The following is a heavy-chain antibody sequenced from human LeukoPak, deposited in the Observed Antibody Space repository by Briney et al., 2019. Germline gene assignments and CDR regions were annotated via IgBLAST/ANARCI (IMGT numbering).Heavy chain of an antibody. CDR3: ARGGPYYYDSSGTPY. CDR1: GYTFTIYG. J-gene: IGHJ4*02. CDR2: ISAYNGNT. V-gene: IGHV1-18*01. D-gene: IGHD3-22*01. Sequence: ASVKVSCKASGYTFTIYGISWVRQAPGQGLEWMGWISAYNGNTNYAQKLQGRVTMTTDTSTSTAYMELRSLRSDDTAVYYCARGGPYYYDSSGTPYWGQGTLVTVSS.